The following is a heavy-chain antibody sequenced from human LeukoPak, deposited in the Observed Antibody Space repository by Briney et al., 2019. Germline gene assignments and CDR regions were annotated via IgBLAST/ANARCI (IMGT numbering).Heavy chain of an antibody. V-gene: IGHV4-4*07. CDR3: ARDIVVVPAARRDAFDI. Sequence: ASETLSLTCTVSGGSISSYYWSWIRQPAGKGLEWIGRIYTSGSTNHNPSLKSRVTMSVDTSKNQFSLKLSSVTAADTAVYYCARDIVVVPAARRDAFDIWGQGTMVTVSS. CDR1: GGSISSYY. D-gene: IGHD2-2*01. CDR2: IYTSGST. J-gene: IGHJ3*02.